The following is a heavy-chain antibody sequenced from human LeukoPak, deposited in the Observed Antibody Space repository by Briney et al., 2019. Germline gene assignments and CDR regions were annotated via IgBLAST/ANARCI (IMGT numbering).Heavy chain of an antibody. CDR1: GGSFSGYY. CDR2: INHSGST. J-gene: IGHJ3*02. V-gene: IGHV4-34*01. CDR3: ARGRWSYAFDT. D-gene: IGHD6-13*01. Sequence: SETLSLTCAVYGGSFSGYYWSWIRQPPGKGLEWIGEINHSGSTNYNPSLKSRVTISVDTSKNQFSLKLSSVTAADTAVYYCARGRWSYAFDTWGQGTMVTVSS.